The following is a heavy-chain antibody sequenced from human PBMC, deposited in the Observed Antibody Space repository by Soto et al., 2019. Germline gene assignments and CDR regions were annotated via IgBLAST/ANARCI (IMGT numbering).Heavy chain of an antibody. CDR1: GFTFSSYS. J-gene: IGHJ4*02. CDR2: ISSSSSYI. V-gene: IGHV3-21*01. CDR3: ARDSPTAGPDDY. Sequence: GGSLRLSCAASGFTFSSYSMNWVRQAPGKGLEWVSSISSSSSYIYYADSVKGRFTISRDNAKNSLYLQMNSLRAEDTAVYYYARDSPTAGPDDYWGQGTLVTVSS.